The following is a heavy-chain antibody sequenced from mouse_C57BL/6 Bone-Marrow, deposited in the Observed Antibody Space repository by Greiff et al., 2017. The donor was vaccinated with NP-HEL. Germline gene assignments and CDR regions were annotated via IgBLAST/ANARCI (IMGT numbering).Heavy chain of an antibody. Sequence: EVKLLESGGGLVQPGGSMKLSCVASGFTFSNYWMNWVRQSPEKGLEWVAQIRLKSDNYATHYAESVKGRFTISRDDSKSSVYLQMNNLRAEDTGIYYCTSTTVCHYFDYWGQGTTLTVSS. CDR3: TSTTVCHYFDY. CDR2: IRLKSDNYAT. J-gene: IGHJ2*01. D-gene: IGHD1-1*01. V-gene: IGHV6-3*01. CDR1: GFTFSNYW.